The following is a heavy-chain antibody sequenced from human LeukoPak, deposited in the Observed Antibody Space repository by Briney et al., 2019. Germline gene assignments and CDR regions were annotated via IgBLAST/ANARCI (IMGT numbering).Heavy chain of an antibody. J-gene: IGHJ3*02. D-gene: IGHD3-3*01. CDR1: GFTVSTKY. Sequence: GGSLRLSCAASGFTVSTKYMSWVRQAPGKGLEWVSLIYSDGSTYYADSVKGRITISRDNSKNTLYLQMNSLRAEDTAVYYCASYYSEWLFGWAFDIWGQGTMVTVFS. CDR2: IYSDGST. V-gene: IGHV3-66*02. CDR3: ASYYSEWLFGWAFDI.